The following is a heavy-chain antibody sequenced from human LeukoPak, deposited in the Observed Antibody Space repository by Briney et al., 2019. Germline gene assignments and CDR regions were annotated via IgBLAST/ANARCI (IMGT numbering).Heavy chain of an antibody. CDR3: AKGIAVARYNDY. D-gene: IGHD6-19*01. V-gene: IGHV3-23*01. Sequence: GGSLRLSCAASGFTFSSYAMSWVRQAPGKGLEWVSAISGSGGSTYYADSVEGRFTISRDNSKNTLYLQMNSLRAEDTAVYYCAKGIAVARYNDYWGQGTLVTVSS. CDR1: GFTFSSYA. J-gene: IGHJ4*02. CDR2: ISGSGGST.